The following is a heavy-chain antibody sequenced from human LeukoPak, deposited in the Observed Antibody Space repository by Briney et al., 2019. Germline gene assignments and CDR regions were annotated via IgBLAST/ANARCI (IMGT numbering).Heavy chain of an antibody. CDR2: ITWNSGSI. CDR3: AKSRDGYNYYFDY. Sequence: GGSLRLSCAASGFTFNDYAIHWVRQAPGKGLEWVSGITWNSGSIGYADSVKGRFTISRDNAKNSLYLQMNSLRAEDTAFYYCAKSRDGYNYYFDYWGQGTLVTVSS. V-gene: IGHV3-9*01. CDR1: GFTFNDYA. J-gene: IGHJ4*02. D-gene: IGHD5-24*01.